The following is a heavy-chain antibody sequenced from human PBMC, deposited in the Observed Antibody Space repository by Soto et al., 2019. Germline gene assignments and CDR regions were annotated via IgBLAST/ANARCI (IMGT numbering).Heavy chain of an antibody. D-gene: IGHD6-13*01. CDR2: ISYDGSNK. CDR3: ARDRSSWLRGWFDP. Sequence: QVQLVESGGGVVQPGRFLRLSCAASGFTFSSYAMHWVRQAPGKGLEWVAVISYDGSNKYYADSVKGRFTISRDNSKNTLYLQMNSLRAEDTAVYYCARDRSSWLRGWFDPWGQGTLVTVSS. CDR1: GFTFSSYA. V-gene: IGHV3-30-3*01. J-gene: IGHJ5*02.